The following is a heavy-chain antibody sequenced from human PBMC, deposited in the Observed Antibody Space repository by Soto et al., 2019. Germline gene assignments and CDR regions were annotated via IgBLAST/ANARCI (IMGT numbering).Heavy chain of an antibody. D-gene: IGHD3-22*01. CDR2: IIPIFGTA. CDR3: ASDLPCYYDSSGYDY. J-gene: IGHJ4*02. CDR1: GGTFSSYA. V-gene: IGHV1-69*01. Sequence: QVQLVQSGAEVKKPGSSVKVSCKASGGTFSSYAISWVRQAPGQGLEWMGGIIPIFGTANYAQKFQGRVTITADESTSTAYLELSSLRSEDTAVYYCASDLPCYYDSSGYDYWGQGTLVTVSS.